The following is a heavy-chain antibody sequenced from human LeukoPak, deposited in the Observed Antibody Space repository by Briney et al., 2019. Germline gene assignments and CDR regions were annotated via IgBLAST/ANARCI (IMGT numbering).Heavy chain of an antibody. CDR2: IGYSGSA. V-gene: IGHV4-39*01. J-gene: IGHJ4*02. D-gene: IGHD3-10*01. CDR1: GGSISSRSYD. CDR3: ARHNLRADYFDY. Sequence: SXTLSLTCTVSGGSISSRSYDWGWIGQRQGKGVEWIVSIGYSGSAYKNSGLKSRVTLSVNRTKNQYSLKLTSVTAPDTAVYYCARHNLRADYFDYWGQGSLVTVSS.